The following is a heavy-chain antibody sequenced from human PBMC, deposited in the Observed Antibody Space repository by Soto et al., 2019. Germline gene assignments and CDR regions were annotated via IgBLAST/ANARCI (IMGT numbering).Heavy chain of an antibody. Sequence: PGESLKISCKGSGYSFTSYWIGWVRQMPGKGLEWMGIIYPGDSDTRYSPSFQGQVTISADKSISTAYLQWSSLKASDTAMYYCARHVCIVGATCHKGVNWFDPWGQGTLVTVSS. CDR2: IYPGDSDT. V-gene: IGHV5-51*01. D-gene: IGHD1-26*01. CDR1: GYSFTSYW. J-gene: IGHJ5*02. CDR3: ARHVCIVGATCHKGVNWFDP.